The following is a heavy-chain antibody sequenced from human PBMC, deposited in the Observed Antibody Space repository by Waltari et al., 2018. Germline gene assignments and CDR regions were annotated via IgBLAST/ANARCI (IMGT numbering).Heavy chain of an antibody. D-gene: IGHD4-17*01. CDR1: GGSISSGSYY. CDR3: ARGYDYGGNSHALDI. V-gene: IGHV4-61*02. CDR2: IYTSGST. J-gene: IGHJ3*02. Sequence: QVQLQESGPGLVKPSQTLSLTCTVSGGSISSGSYYWSWIRQPAGKGLEWIGRIYTSGSTNYNTSLKGRVTISVDTSKNQCSLRRRSVTAADTAVYYCARGYDYGGNSHALDIWGQGTMVTVSS.